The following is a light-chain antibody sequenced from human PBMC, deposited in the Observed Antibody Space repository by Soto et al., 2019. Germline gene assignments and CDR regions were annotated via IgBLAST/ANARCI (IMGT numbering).Light chain of an antibody. V-gene: IGKV3-20*01. Sequence: EIVLTQSPGTLSLSPGERATLSCRASQSVSSTSFAWYQHKPGQAPRLLIHGGSTRATGTPDRFSGSVSGTDLTLTISRLELEDFAVYYCQQYGSSTGTFGQGTKVEVK. CDR1: QSVSSTS. CDR3: QQYGSSTGT. CDR2: GGS. J-gene: IGKJ1*01.